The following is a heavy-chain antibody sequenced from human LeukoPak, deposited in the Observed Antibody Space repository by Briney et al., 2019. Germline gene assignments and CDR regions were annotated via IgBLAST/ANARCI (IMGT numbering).Heavy chain of an antibody. J-gene: IGHJ4*02. CDR2: IHHSGRT. D-gene: IGHD5-18*01. CDR3: ARDQSYGRHYFDY. CDR1: RYSLSSGYS. Sequence: PSGTLSLTSAVSRYSLSSGYSWGWIPQPPGKGLEWIRIIHHSGRTYYSPSLESPVTISLDTSKNQFSLRLSPVTAADTAVYYCARDQSYGRHYFDYWGQGILVTVSS. V-gene: IGHV4-38-2*02.